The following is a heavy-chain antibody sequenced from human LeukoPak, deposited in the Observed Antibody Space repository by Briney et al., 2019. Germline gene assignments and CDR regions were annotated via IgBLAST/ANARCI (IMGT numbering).Heavy chain of an antibody. J-gene: IGHJ4*02. CDR3: AREGLSGYYPHY. CDR2: INPSGGST. V-gene: IGHV1-46*01. Sequence: ASVKVSCKASGYTFTSYYMHWVRQAPGQGLEWMGIINPSGGSTSYAQRFQGRVTMTRDTSTSTVYMELSSLRSEDTAVYYCAREGLSGYYPHYWGQGTLVTVSS. CDR1: GYTFTSYY. D-gene: IGHD3-22*01.